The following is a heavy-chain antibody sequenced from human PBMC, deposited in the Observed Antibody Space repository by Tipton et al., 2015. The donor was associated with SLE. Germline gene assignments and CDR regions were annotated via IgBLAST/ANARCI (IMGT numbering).Heavy chain of an antibody. Sequence: TLSLTCAVYGGSFSGYYWSWIRQPPGKGLEWIGEINHSGSTNYNPSLTSRVTISVDTSKNQFSLKLSSVTAADTAVYYCARGVQLSPRAFDIWGQGTMVTVSS. CDR3: ARGVQLSPRAFDI. CDR2: INHSGST. D-gene: IGHD2-2*01. V-gene: IGHV4-34*01. CDR1: GGSFSGYY. J-gene: IGHJ3*02.